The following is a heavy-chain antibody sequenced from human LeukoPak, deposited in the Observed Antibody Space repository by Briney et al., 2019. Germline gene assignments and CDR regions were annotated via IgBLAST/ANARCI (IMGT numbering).Heavy chain of an antibody. CDR1: GFTFSSYS. J-gene: IGHJ4*02. Sequence: PGGSLRLSCAASGFTFSSYSMNWARQAPGKGLEWVSSIGGSGSSIYYADSLKGRFTISRDNAKNSVYLQMNRLRAEDTAVYYCAREELEYFDYWGQGTLVTVSS. CDR2: IGGSGSSI. V-gene: IGHV3-21*01. D-gene: IGHD1-1*01. CDR3: AREELEYFDY.